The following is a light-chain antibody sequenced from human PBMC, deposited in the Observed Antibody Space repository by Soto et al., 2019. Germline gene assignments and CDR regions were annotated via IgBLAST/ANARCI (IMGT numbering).Light chain of an antibody. CDR2: AAS. CDR3: LQHDSFPYT. V-gene: IGKV1-17*01. J-gene: IGKJ2*01. Sequence: DIRMTQSPSSLSASVGHTVTITCRASQDVRSDLGWYQHKPGKAPKRLIYAASRLQGGVPSRFSGSGSGTEVTLTIGSLQPEDSATYYCLQHDSFPYTFGQGTRLEI. CDR1: QDVRSD.